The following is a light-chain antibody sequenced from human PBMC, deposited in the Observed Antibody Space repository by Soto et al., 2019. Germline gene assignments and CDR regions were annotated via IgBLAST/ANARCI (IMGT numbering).Light chain of an antibody. J-gene: IGKJ5*01. Sequence: DFRFTEPKSFLSATIGDIVTRPCRTSQGISSYLAWYQQKPGKAPKLLIYAASTLQSGVPSRFSGSGSGTNLTLTFSRLRPEDFAAYYCHQSYSAPITFGQGTRLEIK. CDR1: QGISSY. CDR3: HQSYSAPIT. CDR2: AAS. V-gene: IGKV1-9*01.